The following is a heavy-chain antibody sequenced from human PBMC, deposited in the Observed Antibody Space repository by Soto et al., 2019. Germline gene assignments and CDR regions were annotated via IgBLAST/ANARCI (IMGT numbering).Heavy chain of an antibody. CDR2: IYYSGST. J-gene: IGHJ6*02. CDR1: CGSIISGDYY. Sequence: SETLSLTCTFSCGSIISGDYYWSWIRQPPGKGLEWIGYIYYSGSTYYNPSLKSRVTISVDTSKNQFSLKLSSVTAADTAVYYCARDWGARGGMDVWGQGTTVTVSS. V-gene: IGHV4-30-4*01. CDR3: ARDWGARGGMDV. D-gene: IGHD7-27*01.